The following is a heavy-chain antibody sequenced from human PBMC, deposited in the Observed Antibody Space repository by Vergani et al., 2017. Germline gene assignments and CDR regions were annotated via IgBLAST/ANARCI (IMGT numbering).Heavy chain of an antibody. CDR1: GYSIGSGFY. CDR3: ARSQGDYWYFDL. V-gene: IGHV4-38-2*01. CDR2: IYNRGKT. J-gene: IGHJ2*01. Sequence: QVRLEESGPGLVKPSETLSLTCSVSGYSIGSGFYWAWIRQSPGEGLQWLTSIYNRGKTYHNPSLKSRVSVSLDTSKNRFSLNLTSVTATDTAVYYCARSQGDYWYFDLWVPGSLVTVSS. D-gene: IGHD2-21*01.